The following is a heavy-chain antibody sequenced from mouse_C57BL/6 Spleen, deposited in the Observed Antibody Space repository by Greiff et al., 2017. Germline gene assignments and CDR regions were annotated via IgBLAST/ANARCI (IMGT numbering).Heavy chain of an antibody. J-gene: IGHJ2*01. V-gene: IGHV14-4*01. CDR3: TTRVYSNYFDY. CDR1: GFNIKDDY. D-gene: IGHD2-5*01. Sequence: VQLQQSGAELVRPGASVKLSCTASGFNIKDDYMHWVKQRPEQGLEWIGWIDPENGDTEYASKFQGKATITADTSSNTAYLQLSSLTSEDTAVYYCTTRVYSNYFDYWGQGTTLTVSS. CDR2: IDPENGDT.